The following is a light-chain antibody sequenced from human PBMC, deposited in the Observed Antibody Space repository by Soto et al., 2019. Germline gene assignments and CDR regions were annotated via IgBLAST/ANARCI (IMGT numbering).Light chain of an antibody. Sequence: DIQMTQSPSTLSASVGDRVTIACRASQSISGCLAWYQRRPGKAPKILIYDASNLETGVQSRFSGSGSGTALTLSLNSLQPDDFSSYDCQQYSDYPLTFGGGTNVEIK. J-gene: IGKJ4*01. CDR1: QSISGC. CDR2: DAS. V-gene: IGKV1-5*01. CDR3: QQYSDYPLT.